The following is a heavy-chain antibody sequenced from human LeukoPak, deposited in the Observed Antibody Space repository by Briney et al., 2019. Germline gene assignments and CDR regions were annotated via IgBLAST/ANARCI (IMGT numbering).Heavy chain of an antibody. J-gene: IGHJ4*02. V-gene: IGHV3-74*01. CDR2: ISSDGSST. D-gene: IGHD4-23*01. Sequence: QPGGPLRLSCAASXFTFSRYWMHWVRRAPGKGLVWVSHISSDGSSTNYADSVKGRFTISRDNAKNTLYLQMNSLRAEDTAVYYCARGSGTAVNYLVDDWGQGTLVTVSS. CDR3: ARGSGTAVNYLVDD. CDR1: XFTFSRYW.